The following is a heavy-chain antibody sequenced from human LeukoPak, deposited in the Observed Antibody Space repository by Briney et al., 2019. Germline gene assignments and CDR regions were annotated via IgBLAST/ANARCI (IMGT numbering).Heavy chain of an antibody. CDR3: VRHEEGCSSVSCYFAGAIDP. CDR1: GDAIKNSVFY. Sequence: SETLSLACTVSGDAIKNSVFYWGWIRQPPEKGLEWIGSLYYDGSDHYNPSLKSRVAISVDTSKNQFSLHVNSVTAADTATYYCVRHEEGCSSVSCYFAGAIDPWGQGILVTVSS. CDR2: LYYDGSD. V-gene: IGHV4-39*01. J-gene: IGHJ5*02. D-gene: IGHD2-2*01.